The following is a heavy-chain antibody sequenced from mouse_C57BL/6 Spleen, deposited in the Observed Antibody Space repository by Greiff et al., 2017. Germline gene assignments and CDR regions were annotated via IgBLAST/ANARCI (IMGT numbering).Heavy chain of an antibody. CDR3: ARGRYDYDGLAY. J-gene: IGHJ3*01. Sequence: EVKLVESGPGLVKPSQSLSLTCSVTGYSITSGYYWNWIRQFPGNKLEWMGYISSDGSNNYNPSLKNRISIPRDTSKNQFFLKWNSVTTEDTATYYCARGRYDYDGLAYWGQGTLVTVSA. D-gene: IGHD2-4*01. CDR1: GYSITSGYY. CDR2: ISSDGSN. V-gene: IGHV3-6*01.